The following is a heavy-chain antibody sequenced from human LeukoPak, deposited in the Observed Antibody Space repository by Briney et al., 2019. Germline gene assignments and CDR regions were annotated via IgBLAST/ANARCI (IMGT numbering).Heavy chain of an antibody. D-gene: IGHD1-1*01. CDR2: ISGGGGST. CDR1: GFTFSSYV. V-gene: IGHV3-23*01. Sequence: TGGSLRLSCAASGFTFSSYVMSWVRQAPGKGLEWVSAISGGGGSTYYADSVKGRFTISRDNSKNTLYLQMNSLRAEDTAVYYCAKGLRGTPVDYWGQGTLVTVSS. CDR3: AKGLRGTPVDY. J-gene: IGHJ4*02.